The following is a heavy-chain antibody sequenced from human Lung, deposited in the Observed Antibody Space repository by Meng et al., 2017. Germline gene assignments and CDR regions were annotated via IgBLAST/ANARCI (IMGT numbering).Heavy chain of an antibody. D-gene: IGHD4-11*01. CDR3: ARGPTTMAHDFDY. V-gene: IGHV4-34*01. CDR1: GGSFSDYY. J-gene: IGHJ4*02. CDR2: INHSGST. Sequence: QGPPPQWGAGLLKPSETLSLTCVVSGGSFSDYYWSWIRQPPGKGLEWIGEINHSGSTNYNPSLESRATISVDTSQNNLSLKLSSVTAADSAVYYCARGPTTMAHDFDYWGQGTLVTVSS.